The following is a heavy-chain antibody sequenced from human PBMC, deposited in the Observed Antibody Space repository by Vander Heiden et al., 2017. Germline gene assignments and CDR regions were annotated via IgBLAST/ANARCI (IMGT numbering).Heavy chain of an antibody. Sequence: EVQLVESGGGLIQPGGSLRLSCAASGFPVSSNYMSWVRQAPGKGLEWVSVIYSGGSTYYADSVKGRFTISRDNSKNTLYLQMNSLRAGDTAVYYCAREGPGDYYGMDVWGQGTTVTVSS. CDR3: AREGPGDYYGMDV. CDR2: IYSGGST. J-gene: IGHJ6*02. D-gene: IGHD2-2*01. CDR1: GFPVSSNY. V-gene: IGHV3-53*01.